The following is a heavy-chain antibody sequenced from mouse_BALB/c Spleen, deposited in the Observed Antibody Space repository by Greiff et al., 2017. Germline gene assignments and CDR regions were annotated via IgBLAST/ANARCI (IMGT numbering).Heavy chain of an antibody. D-gene: IGHD1-1*01. CDR2: ISSGSSTI. Sequence: EVQRVESGGGLVQPGGSRKLSCAASGFTFSSFGMHWVRQAPEKGLEWVAYISSGSSTIYYADTVKGRFTISRDNPKNTLFLQMTSLRSEDTAMYYCATLRRSFAYWGQGTLVTVSA. J-gene: IGHJ3*01. V-gene: IGHV5-17*02. CDR1: GFTFSSFG. CDR3: ATLRRSFAY.